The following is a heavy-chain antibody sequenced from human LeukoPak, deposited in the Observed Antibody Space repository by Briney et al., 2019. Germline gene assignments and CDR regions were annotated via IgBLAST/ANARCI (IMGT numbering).Heavy chain of an antibody. CDR2: IIPIFGTA. CDR3: ARDAGGDSSGHDY. Sequence: ASVTVSCTASGGTFSIYAISWVRQAPGQGLEWMGGIIPIFGTANYAQKFQGRVTITADESTSTAYMELSSLRSEDTAVYYCARDAGGDSSGHDYWGQGTLVTVSS. CDR1: GGTFSIYA. D-gene: IGHD3-22*01. J-gene: IGHJ4*02. V-gene: IGHV1-69*13.